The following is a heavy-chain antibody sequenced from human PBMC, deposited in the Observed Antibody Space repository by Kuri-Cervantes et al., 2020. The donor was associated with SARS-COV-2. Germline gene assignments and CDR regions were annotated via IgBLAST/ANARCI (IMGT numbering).Heavy chain of an antibody. Sequence: GGSLRLSWAASGFTLSSYDMHWVRQATGKGLEWVSAIGTAGDTYYPSSVKGRFTISRENAKNSLYLQMNSLRAGDTAVYYCARGRTVGATFTKDAFDIWGQGTMVTVSS. V-gene: IGHV3-13*01. D-gene: IGHD1-26*01. CDR1: GFTLSSYD. J-gene: IGHJ3*02. CDR3: ARGRTVGATFTKDAFDI. CDR2: IGTAGDT.